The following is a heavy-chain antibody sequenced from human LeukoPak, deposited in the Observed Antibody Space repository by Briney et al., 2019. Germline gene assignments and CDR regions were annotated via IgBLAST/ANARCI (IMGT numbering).Heavy chain of an antibody. D-gene: IGHD2-21*01. CDR1: GYSTSSGNY. Sequence: SETLSLTCTVSGYSTSSGNYWGWIRQSPGKGLEWIGTIYHSGSTYYNPSLKSRVTISVDTSKNQISLRLSSVTAADTAIYYCARGNSDRFPPYMDYWGQGILVIVSS. CDR2: IYHSGST. CDR3: ARGNSDRFPPYMDY. J-gene: IGHJ4*02. V-gene: IGHV4-38-2*02.